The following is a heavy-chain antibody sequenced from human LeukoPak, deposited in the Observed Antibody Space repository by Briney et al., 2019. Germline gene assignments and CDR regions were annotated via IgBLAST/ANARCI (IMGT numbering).Heavy chain of an antibody. CDR2: IDPSDSYT. D-gene: IGHD4-17*01. V-gene: IGHV5-10-1*01. Sequence: GEPLRISCKGSGYSFTSYWISCVRQTPGKGLEWMGRIDPSDSYTNYSPSFQGHVTISADKSISTAYLQWSSLKASDTAMYYCARLEDYGPSYFDYWGQGTLVTVSS. J-gene: IGHJ4*02. CDR1: GYSFTSYW. CDR3: ARLEDYGPSYFDY.